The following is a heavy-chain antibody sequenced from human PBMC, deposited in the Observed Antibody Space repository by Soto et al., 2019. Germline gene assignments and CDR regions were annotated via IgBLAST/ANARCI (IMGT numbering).Heavy chain of an antibody. D-gene: IGHD6-6*01. Sequence: ASVKVSCKASGYTFSTYAIHWVRQAPGQSLEWMGWLNGGTGQTRYSQKLQGRVTMTTDTSTSTAYMELRSLRSDDTAVYYCARGKYSSFHTAFDPWGQGTLVTVSS. CDR2: LNGGTGQT. CDR3: ARGKYSSFHTAFDP. CDR1: GYTFSTYA. J-gene: IGHJ5*02. V-gene: IGHV1-3*01.